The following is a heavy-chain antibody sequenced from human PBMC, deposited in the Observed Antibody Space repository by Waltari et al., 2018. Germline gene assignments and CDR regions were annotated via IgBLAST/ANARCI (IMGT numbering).Heavy chain of an antibody. D-gene: IGHD5-18*01. Sequence: EVQLVESGGGLVQPGGSRRLSCVASGFRFGDYWMHWVRQAPGKGLEWVARINIDGGYFSYTDSVKGRFTISRDNAKNTVFLQLNSVRAEDTAVYYCARKGGRGYPYGPFYYDYWGQGTLVTVSS. CDR2: INIDGGYF. CDR1: GFRFGDYW. CDR3: ARKGGRGYPYGPFYYDY. J-gene: IGHJ4*02. V-gene: IGHV3-74*01.